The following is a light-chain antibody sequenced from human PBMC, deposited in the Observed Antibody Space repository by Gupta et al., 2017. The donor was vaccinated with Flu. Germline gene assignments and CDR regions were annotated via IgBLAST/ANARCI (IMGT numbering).Light chain of an antibody. J-gene: IGKJ1*01. CDR2: EAS. V-gene: IGKV1-5*03. CDR3: QQYNTYPWT. Sequence: DIQMTQSPSTLSASVRDSVTISCRASQSISKWLAWYHQKPGKPPKLLIYEASRLQSGVPSRFSGSGSGTEFTLTISSLQPDDFATYYCQQYNTYPWTFGQGTKVEIK. CDR1: QSISKW.